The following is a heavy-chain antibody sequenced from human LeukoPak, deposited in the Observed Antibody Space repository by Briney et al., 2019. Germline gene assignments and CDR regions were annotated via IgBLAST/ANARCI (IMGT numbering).Heavy chain of an antibody. J-gene: IGHJ4*02. Sequence: GGSLRLSCAASGFTIATKYMNWVRQAPGKGLEWVSVISGSGGSTYHADSVKGRFTISRDNSKNRMYLQMNSLRVEDTAVYYCAKGGQCVGDCYWPHDYFDFWGQGTLVTVSS. D-gene: IGHD2-21*02. CDR1: GFTIATKY. V-gene: IGHV3-23*01. CDR2: ISGSGGST. CDR3: AKGGQCVGDCYWPHDYFDF.